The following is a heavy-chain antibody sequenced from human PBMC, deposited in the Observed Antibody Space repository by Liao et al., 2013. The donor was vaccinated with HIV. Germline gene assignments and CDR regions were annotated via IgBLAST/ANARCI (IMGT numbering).Heavy chain of an antibody. J-gene: IGHJ5*02. CDR3: ARSKLGESNWFDP. CDR1: GGSVSSGTYY. D-gene: IGHD3-10*01. CDR2: IYASGST. V-gene: IGHV4-61*02. Sequence: QVQLQESGPGLVKPSQTLSLTCTVSGGSVSSGTYYWSWIRQPAGKGLEWIGRIYASGSTNYNPSLKSRVTISVDTSKNQFSLKLSSVTAADTAVYYCARSKLGESNWFDPLGAREPWSPSPQ.